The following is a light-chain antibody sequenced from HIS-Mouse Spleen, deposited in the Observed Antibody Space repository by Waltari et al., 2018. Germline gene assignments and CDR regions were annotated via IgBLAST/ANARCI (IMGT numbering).Light chain of an antibody. CDR2: EGS. Sequence: QSALTQPASVSGSPGQSITISCTGTSSAVGRYNLVPWYQQHPGKAPKLMIYEGSKRPSGVSNRFSGSKSGNTASLTISGLQAEDEADYYCCSYAGSSLYVFGTGTKVTVL. J-gene: IGLJ1*01. V-gene: IGLV2-23*01. CDR3: CSYAGSSLYV. CDR1: SSAVGRYNL.